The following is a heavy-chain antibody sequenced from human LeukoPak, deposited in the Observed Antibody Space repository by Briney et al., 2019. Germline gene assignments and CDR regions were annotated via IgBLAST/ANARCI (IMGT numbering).Heavy chain of an antibody. V-gene: IGHV3-23*01. Sequence: AGGSLRLSCAASGFTFSTYSMNWVRQAPGKGLEWVSAISGSGGSTYYADSVKGRFTISRDNSKNTLYLQMNSLRAEDTAVYYCAKDSGVGYKVVKSFDWGQGTLVTVSS. CDR2: ISGSGGST. D-gene: IGHD2-15*01. J-gene: IGHJ4*02. CDR1: GFTFSTYS. CDR3: AKDSGVGYKVVKSFD.